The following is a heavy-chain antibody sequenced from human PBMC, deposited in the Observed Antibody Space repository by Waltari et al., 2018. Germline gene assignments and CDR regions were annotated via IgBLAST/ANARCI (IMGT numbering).Heavy chain of an antibody. CDR1: GYTFTGYY. D-gene: IGHD6-6*01. Sequence: QVQLVQSGAEVKKPGASVKVSCKASGYTFTGYYMHWVRQAPGQGLEWMGWINPNGGGTNYAQKFQGRVTMTRDTSISTAYMELSRLRSDDTAVYYCARAYEYSSKSVGYWGQGTLVTVSS. J-gene: IGHJ4*02. CDR2: INPNGGGT. CDR3: ARAYEYSSKSVGY. V-gene: IGHV1-2*02.